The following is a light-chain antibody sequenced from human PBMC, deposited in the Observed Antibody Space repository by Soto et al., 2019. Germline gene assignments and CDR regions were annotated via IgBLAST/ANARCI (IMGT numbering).Light chain of an antibody. CDR3: QQRSNWPPETT. V-gene: IGKV3-11*01. Sequence: EIVLTQSPATLSLSPGERATLSCRASQSVSSYLAWYQQKPGQAPRLLIYDASNRATGIPARFSGSGSGTDLTLTISSLEREDFAVYYCQQRSNWPPETTFGQGTKLEIK. CDR1: QSVSSY. CDR2: DAS. J-gene: IGKJ1*01.